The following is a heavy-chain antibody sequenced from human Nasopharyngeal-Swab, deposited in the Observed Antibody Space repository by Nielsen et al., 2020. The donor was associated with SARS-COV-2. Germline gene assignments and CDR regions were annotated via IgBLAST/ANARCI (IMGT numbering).Heavy chain of an antibody. Sequence: ASVKVSCKASGYTFTSYDINWVRQATGQGLEWMGWMNPNSGNTGYAQKFQGRVTMTRNTSISTAYMELSSLRSEDTAVYYCARAGRLEITGWFDPWGQGTLVTVSP. J-gene: IGHJ5*02. V-gene: IGHV1-8*01. CDR1: GYTFTSYD. CDR2: MNPNSGNT. CDR3: ARAGRLEITGWFDP. D-gene: IGHD1-1*01.